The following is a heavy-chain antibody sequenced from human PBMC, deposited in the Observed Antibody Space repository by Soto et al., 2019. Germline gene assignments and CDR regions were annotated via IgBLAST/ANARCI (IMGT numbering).Heavy chain of an antibody. Sequence: ASVKVSCKASGYTFTRYDINWVRQATGQGLEWMGWMNPNSGNTGYPQKFQGRVTMTRNTSISTAYMELSSLRFEDTAVYYCARSPPRVERNNYAGGWFDPWAREPWSPTPQ. CDR2: MNPNSGNT. D-gene: IGHD4-4*01. CDR3: ARSPPRVERNNYAGGWFDP. J-gene: IGHJ5*02. CDR1: GYTFTRYD. V-gene: IGHV1-8*01.